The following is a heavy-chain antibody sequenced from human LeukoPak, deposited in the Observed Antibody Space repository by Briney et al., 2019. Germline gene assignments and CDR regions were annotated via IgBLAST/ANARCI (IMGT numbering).Heavy chain of an antibody. CDR1: GFTFSSYG. D-gene: IGHD6-13*01. V-gene: IGHV3-30*02. CDR2: IRYDGSNK. CDR3: AKGVTAAACFDY. Sequence: PGGSLRLSCAASGFTFSSYGMHWVRQAPGKGLEWVAFIRYDGSNKYYADSVKGRFTISRDNSKNTLYLQMNSLRAEDTAVYYCAKGVTAAACFDYWGQGTLVTVSS. J-gene: IGHJ4*02.